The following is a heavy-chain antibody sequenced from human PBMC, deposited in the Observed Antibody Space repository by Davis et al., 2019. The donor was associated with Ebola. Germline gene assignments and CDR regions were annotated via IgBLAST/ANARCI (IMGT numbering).Heavy chain of an antibody. V-gene: IGHV4-30-4*08. Sequence: SETLSLTCTVSGGSVSSGSYYWSWIRQPPGKGLEWIGYIYYSGSTYYNPSLKSRVTISVDTSKNQFSLKLSSVTAADTAVYYCARGRDYGDYGGLAYYYYGMDVWGQGTTVTVSS. CDR3: ARGRDYGDYGGLAYYYYGMDV. CDR2: IYYSGST. CDR1: GGSVSSGSYY. J-gene: IGHJ6*02. D-gene: IGHD4-17*01.